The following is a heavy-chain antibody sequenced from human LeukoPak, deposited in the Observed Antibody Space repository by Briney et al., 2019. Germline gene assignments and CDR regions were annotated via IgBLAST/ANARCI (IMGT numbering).Heavy chain of an antibody. Sequence: GGSLRLSCAASGFTFSSYAMHWVRQAPGKGLEWVAVISYDGSNKYYADSVKGRFTISRDNAKNSLYLQMNSLRAEDTAVYYCAGTYDSSGYFGYWGQGTLVTVSS. CDR1: GFTFSSYA. V-gene: IGHV3-30-3*01. CDR2: ISYDGSNK. CDR3: AGTYDSSGYFGY. J-gene: IGHJ4*02. D-gene: IGHD3-22*01.